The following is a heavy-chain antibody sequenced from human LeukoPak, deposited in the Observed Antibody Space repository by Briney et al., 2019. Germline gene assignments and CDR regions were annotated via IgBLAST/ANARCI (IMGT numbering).Heavy chain of an antibody. J-gene: IGHJ6*02. CDR2: IYSGGST. V-gene: IGHV3-66*01. Sequence: GGSLRLSCAASGFTVSSNYMSWVRQAPGKGLEWVSVIYSGGSTYYADSVKGRFTISRDNSKNTLYLQMNSLRAEDTAVYYCATGYGSGTTYYYYGMDVWGQGTTVTVSS. D-gene: IGHD3-10*01. CDR1: GFTVSSNY. CDR3: ATGYGSGTTYYYYGMDV.